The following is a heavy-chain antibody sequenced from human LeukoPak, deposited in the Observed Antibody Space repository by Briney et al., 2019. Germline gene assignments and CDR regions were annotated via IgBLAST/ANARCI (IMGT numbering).Heavy chain of an antibody. CDR1: GGSFSGYY. V-gene: IGHV4-34*01. J-gene: IGHJ5*02. D-gene: IGHD3-10*01. CDR2: INQSGST. Sequence: PSETLSLTCAVYGGSFSGYYWSWIRQPPGKGLEWIGEINQSGSTNYNPSLKSRVTISVDTSKNHSSLQLSSSTAAAPAVYYCARGLREVRGVIIPYNWFDPWGQGTLVTVSS. CDR3: ARGLREVRGVIIPYNWFDP.